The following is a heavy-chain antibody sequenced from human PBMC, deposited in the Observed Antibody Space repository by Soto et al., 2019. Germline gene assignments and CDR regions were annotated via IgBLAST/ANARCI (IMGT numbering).Heavy chain of an antibody. J-gene: IGHJ6*02. V-gene: IGHV1-2*04. CDR2: INPNSGGT. CDR1: GYTFTGYY. CDR3: AREGFKSRDYDFWSGYYTGMDYYYGMDV. D-gene: IGHD3-3*01. Sequence: ASVKVSCKASGYTFTGYYMHWVRQAPGQGLEWMGWINPNSGGTNYAQKFQGWATMTRDTSISTAYMELSRLRSDDTAVYYCAREGFKSRDYDFWSGYYTGMDYYYGMDVWGQGTTVTVSS.